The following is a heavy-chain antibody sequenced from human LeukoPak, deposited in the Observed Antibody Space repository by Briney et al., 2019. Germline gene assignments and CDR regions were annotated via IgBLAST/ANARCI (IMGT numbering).Heavy chain of an antibody. V-gene: IGHV4-34*01. D-gene: IGHD2-15*01. CDR2: INHSGST. Sequence: PSETLSLTCAVYGGSFSGYYWSWIRQPPGKGLEWIGEINHSGSTNSNPSLKSRVTISIDTSKNQFSLNLSSVTAADTAVYYCARGPDCSCGSCTDRPFDYWDQGTLVTVSS. CDR1: GGSFSGYY. J-gene: IGHJ4*02. CDR3: ARGPDCSCGSCTDRPFDY.